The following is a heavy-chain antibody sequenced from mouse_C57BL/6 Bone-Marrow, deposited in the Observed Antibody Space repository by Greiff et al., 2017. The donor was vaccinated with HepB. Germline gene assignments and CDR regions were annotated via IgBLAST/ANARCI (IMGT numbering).Heavy chain of an antibody. Sequence: VQLQQSGAELARPGASVKLSCKASGYTFTSYGISWVKQRTGQGLEWNGEIYPRSGNTYYNEKFKGKATLTADKSSSTAYMELRSLTSEDSAVYFCARGYYGSSNFDYWGQGTTLTVSS. V-gene: IGHV1-81*01. J-gene: IGHJ2*01. CDR3: ARGYYGSSNFDY. CDR2: IYPRSGNT. CDR1: GYTFTSYG. D-gene: IGHD1-1*01.